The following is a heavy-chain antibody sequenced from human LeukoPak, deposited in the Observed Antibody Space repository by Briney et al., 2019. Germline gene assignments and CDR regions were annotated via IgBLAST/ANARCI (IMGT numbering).Heavy chain of an antibody. J-gene: IGHJ5*02. Sequence: PSETLSLTCAVYGGSFSGYYWSWIRQPPGKGLEWIGEINHSGSTNYNPSLKSRVTISVDTSKNQFSLKLSSVTAADTAVYYCAAGELELRAWFDPWGQGTLVTVSS. CDR1: GGSFSGYY. CDR3: AAGELELRAWFDP. CDR2: INHSGST. D-gene: IGHD1-7*01. V-gene: IGHV4-34*01.